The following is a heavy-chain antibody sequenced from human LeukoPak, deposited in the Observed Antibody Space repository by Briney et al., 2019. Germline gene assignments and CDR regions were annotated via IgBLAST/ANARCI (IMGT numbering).Heavy chain of an antibody. J-gene: IGHJ6*03. CDR3: ATGSMTTRYYYYFYMDV. V-gene: IGHV4-39*01. CDR1: GGSINSTRYY. Sequence: SETLSLTCTVSGGSINSTRYYWGWIRQPPGKGLEWIGSSYYSGVTHYNPSLRSRVTISVDTSENQFSLKLNSMTAADTSVYYCATGSMTTRYYYYFYMDVWGKGTTVTVSS. CDR2: SYYSGVT. D-gene: IGHD4-11*01.